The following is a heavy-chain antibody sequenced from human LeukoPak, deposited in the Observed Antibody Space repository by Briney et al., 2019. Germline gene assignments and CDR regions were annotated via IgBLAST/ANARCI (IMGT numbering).Heavy chain of an antibody. J-gene: IGHJ4*02. CDR3: AKDLREWLLRSLDY. Sequence: GGSLCLSCAASGFTFSSYGMHWVRQAPGKGLEWVAVISYDGSNKYYADSVKGRFTISRDNSKNTLYLQMNSLKAEDTAVYYCAKDLREWLLRSLDYWGQGTLVTVSS. V-gene: IGHV3-30*18. CDR2: ISYDGSNK. D-gene: IGHD3-3*01. CDR1: GFTFSSYG.